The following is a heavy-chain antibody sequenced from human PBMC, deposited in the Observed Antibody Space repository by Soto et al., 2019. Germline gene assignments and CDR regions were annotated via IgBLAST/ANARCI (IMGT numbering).Heavy chain of an antibody. D-gene: IGHD3-22*01. V-gene: IGHV3-53*01. CDR2: IYSGGCT. CDR3: ARDRVESGYPEYFQH. J-gene: IGHJ1*01. Sequence: EVQLVESGGSLIQPGGSLRLSCAASGFTVSSKYMSWVRQAPGKGLEWVSVIYSGGCTYYADSVKGRVTISRDNSKNTLYLQMNSLRAEDTAVYYCARDRVESGYPEYFQHWGQGTLVTVSS. CDR1: GFTVSSKY.